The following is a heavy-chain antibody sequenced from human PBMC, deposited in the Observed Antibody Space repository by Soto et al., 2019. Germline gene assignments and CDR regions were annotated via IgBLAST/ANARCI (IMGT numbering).Heavy chain of an antibody. CDR2: IIPIFGTA. D-gene: IGHD3-10*01. Sequence: SVKVSCKASGGTFSSYAISWVRQAPGQGLEWMGGIIPIFGTANYAQKFQGRVTITADKSTSTAYMELSSLRSEDTAVYYCARVAMVRGVITPLSYYYGMDVWGQGTTVTVSS. CDR3: ARVAMVRGVITPLSYYYGMDV. CDR1: GGTFSSYA. V-gene: IGHV1-69*06. J-gene: IGHJ6*02.